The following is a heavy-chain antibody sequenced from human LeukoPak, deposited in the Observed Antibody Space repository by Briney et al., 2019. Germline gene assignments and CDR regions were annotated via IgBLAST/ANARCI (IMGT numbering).Heavy chain of an antibody. V-gene: IGHV3-30-3*01. CDR2: ISNDGNGK. CDR3: ASRLIP. Sequence: QAGGSLRLSCAASGFTFSSYAMSWVRQAPGKGLEWVAVISNDGNGKYYADSVKGRFTISRDNSKNTLYLQMNSLRAEDTAVYYCASRLIPWGQGALVTVSS. CDR1: GFTFSSYA. J-gene: IGHJ5*02.